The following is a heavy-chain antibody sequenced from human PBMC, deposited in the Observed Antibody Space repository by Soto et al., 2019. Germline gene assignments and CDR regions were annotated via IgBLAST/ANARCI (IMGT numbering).Heavy chain of an antibody. CDR1: GFTFSSYG. Sequence: GGSMRLSCAASGFTFSSYGMDGVRQAPGKGLEWVAVISYDGSNKYYADPVKGRFTISRDNSQNTLYLQMNSLRAEDTAVYYCAKDFETEHSSGLPRGQGTLVTRSS. CDR2: ISYDGSNK. CDR3: AKDFETEHSSGLP. D-gene: IGHD6-19*01. V-gene: IGHV3-30*18. J-gene: IGHJ5*02.